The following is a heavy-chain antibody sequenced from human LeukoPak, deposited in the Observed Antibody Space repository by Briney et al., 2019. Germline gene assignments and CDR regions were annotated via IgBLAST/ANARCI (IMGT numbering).Heavy chain of an antibody. CDR2: IKQDGSEL. V-gene: IGHV3-7*05. D-gene: IGHD2/OR15-2a*01. CDR3: ARIREYAFDI. J-gene: IGHJ3*02. Sequence: WIRQPPGKGLEWVAHIKQDGSELYYVDSVKGRFTISRDNAKNSLFLRMNSLRAEDTAVYFCARIREYAFDIWGQGTVVTVSS.